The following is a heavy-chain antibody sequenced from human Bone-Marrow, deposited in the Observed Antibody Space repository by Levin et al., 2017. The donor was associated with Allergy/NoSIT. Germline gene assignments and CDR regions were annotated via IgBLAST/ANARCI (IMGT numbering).Heavy chain of an antibody. CDR2: IYHSGST. CDR1: GGSISSSNW. V-gene: IGHV4-4*02. CDR3: ARDIRYYYYYYMDV. Sequence: SETLSLTCAVSGGSISSSNWWSWVRQPPGKGLEWIGEIYHSGSTNYNPSLKSRVTISVDKSKNQFSLKLSSVTAADTAVYYCARDIRYYYYYYMDVWGKGTTVTVSS. J-gene: IGHJ6*03.